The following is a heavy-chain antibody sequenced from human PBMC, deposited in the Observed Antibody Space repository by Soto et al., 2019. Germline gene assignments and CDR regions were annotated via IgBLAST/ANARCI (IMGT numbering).Heavy chain of an antibody. V-gene: IGHV4-59*08. CDR2: IDYSGNT. CDR3: ARLLGCSTTSCYSIWFDP. CDR1: GGSISSYY. J-gene: IGHJ5*02. Sequence: SETLSLTCTASGGSISSYYWSWIRQPPGKGLEWIGYIDYSGNTNYNPSLKSRVTISADTSKNQVSLNLSSVTAADTAVYYCARLLGCSTTSCYSIWFDPWGQGSLVTVSS. D-gene: IGHD2-2*01.